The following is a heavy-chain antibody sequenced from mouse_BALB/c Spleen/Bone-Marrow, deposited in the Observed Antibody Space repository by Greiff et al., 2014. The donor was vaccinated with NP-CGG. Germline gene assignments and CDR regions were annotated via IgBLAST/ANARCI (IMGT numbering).Heavy chain of an antibody. V-gene: IGHV2-9-2*01. CDR3: VRDKGVNWDWFAY. J-gene: IGHJ3*01. Sequence: VQVVESGPGLVAPSQSLSITCTVSGFSFISYDISWIRQPPGKGLEWLGVIWTGGGTNYNSTFMSRLSISKDNSKSQVFLKMNSLQTDDTAIYYCVRDKGVNWDWFAYWGQGTLVTVSA. CDR2: IWTGGGT. D-gene: IGHD4-1*01. CDR1: GFSFISYD.